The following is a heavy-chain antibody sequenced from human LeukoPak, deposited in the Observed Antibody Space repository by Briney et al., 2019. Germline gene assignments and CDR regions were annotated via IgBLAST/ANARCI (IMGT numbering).Heavy chain of an antibody. Sequence: GGSLRLSCAASGFTFSSYGMHWVRQAPGKGLEWVAFIRYDGSNKYYADSVKGRFTISRDNSKNTLYLQMNSLRAEDTAVYYCARDPTSVVWFGELSPWFDYWGQGTLVTVSS. CDR1: GFTFSSYG. CDR2: IRYDGSNK. J-gene: IGHJ4*02. D-gene: IGHD3-10*01. CDR3: ARDPTSVVWFGELSPWFDY. V-gene: IGHV3-30*02.